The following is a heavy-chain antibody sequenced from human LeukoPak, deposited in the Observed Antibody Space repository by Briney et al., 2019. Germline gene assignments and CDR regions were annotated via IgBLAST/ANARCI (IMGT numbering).Heavy chain of an antibody. Sequence: GGSLRLSCAASGFNFTTSWMNWVRQAPGKGLVWVSRIKPDGSSTTYADFVKGRVTISRDNAQNTLYLQMNSLRADDTAVYYYARGGSPFYWGQGTLVTVSS. CDR1: GFNFTTSW. J-gene: IGHJ4*02. CDR2: IKPDGSST. V-gene: IGHV3-74*01. CDR3: ARGGSPFY. D-gene: IGHD3-10*01.